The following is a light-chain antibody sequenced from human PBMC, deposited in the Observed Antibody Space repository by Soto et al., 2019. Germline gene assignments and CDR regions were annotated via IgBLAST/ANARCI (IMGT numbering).Light chain of an antibody. V-gene: IGKV1-9*01. Sequence: IQLTQSPSSLSASVGDRVTITCRASQGINSYLAWYLQKPGKAPKLLIYAASTLQSGVPSRFSGSGSGTDFTLAISSLQPDDFATYYCQQLNSYPITFGQGSRLEIK. J-gene: IGKJ5*01. CDR2: AAS. CDR1: QGINSY. CDR3: QQLNSYPIT.